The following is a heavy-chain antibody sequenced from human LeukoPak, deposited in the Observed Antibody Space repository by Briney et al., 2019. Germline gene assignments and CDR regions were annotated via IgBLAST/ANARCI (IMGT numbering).Heavy chain of an antibody. V-gene: IGHV4-61*08. J-gene: IGHJ5*02. D-gene: IGHD3-3*01. Sequence: SETLSLTCTVSGGSISSGGYYWSWIRQHPGKGLEWIGYIYYSGSTNYNPSLKSRVTISVDTSKNQFSLKLSSVTAADTAVYYCARGEWLLSGNWFDPWGQGTLVTVSS. CDR1: GGSISSGGYY. CDR2: IYYSGST. CDR3: ARGEWLLSGNWFDP.